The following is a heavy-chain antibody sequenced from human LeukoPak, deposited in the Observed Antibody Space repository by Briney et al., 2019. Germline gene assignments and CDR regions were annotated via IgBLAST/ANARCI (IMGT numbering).Heavy chain of an antibody. J-gene: IGHJ4*02. CDR1: GYTFTSYG. V-gene: IGHV1-18*01. CDR3: ARDSAEFYDSSGYYFPDY. D-gene: IGHD3-22*01. CDR2: ISAYNGNT. Sequence: GASVKVSCKASGYTFTSYGISWVRQAPGQGLEWMGWISAYNGNTNYAQKLQGRVTMTTDTSTSTAYMELRSLRSDDTAVYYCARDSAEFYDSSGYYFPDYWGQGTLVTVSS.